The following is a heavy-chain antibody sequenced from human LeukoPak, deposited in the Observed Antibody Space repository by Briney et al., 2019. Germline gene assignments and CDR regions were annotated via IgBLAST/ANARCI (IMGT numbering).Heavy chain of an antibody. V-gene: IGHV1-69*13. CDR1: GGTFSSYA. D-gene: IGHD1-26*01. CDR2: IIPIFGTA. J-gene: IGHJ4*02. CDR3: ASVSIVGANNFDY. Sequence: GASVKVSCKASGGTFSSYAISWVRQAPGQGLEWMGGIIPIFGTANYAQKFQGRVTITADESTSTAYMELSSLRSEDTAVYYCASVSIVGANNFDYWGQGTLVTVSS.